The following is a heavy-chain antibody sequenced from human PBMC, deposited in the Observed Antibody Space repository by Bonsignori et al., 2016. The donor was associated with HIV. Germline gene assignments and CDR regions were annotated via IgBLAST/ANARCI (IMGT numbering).Heavy chain of an antibody. CDR3: ARIRIAVAGTVGDYYYYYYMDV. CDR1: GFSLSNARMG. D-gene: IGHD6-19*01. J-gene: IGHJ6*03. Sequence: QVTLKESGPVLVKPTETLTLTCTVSGFSLSNARMGVSWIRQPPGKALEWLAHIFSNDEKSYSTSLKSRLTISKDTSKSQVVLTMTNMDPVDTATYYCARIRIAVAGTVGDYYYYYYMDVWGQGP. CDR2: IFSNDEK. V-gene: IGHV2-26*01.